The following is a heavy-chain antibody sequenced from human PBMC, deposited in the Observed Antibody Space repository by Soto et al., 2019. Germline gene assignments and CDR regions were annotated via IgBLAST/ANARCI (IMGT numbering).Heavy chain of an antibody. CDR1: GFTFSSYR. CDR2: ISSSSSSI. CDR3: AREVGGYGDYDY. V-gene: IGHV3-48*01. D-gene: IGHD4-17*01. J-gene: IGHJ4*02. Sequence: EVQLVESGGGLVQPGGSLRLSCAASGFTFSSYRMSWVRQAPGKGLEWVSYISSSSSSISYEDSVKGRFTISRDNAKKLLYLQMNSLRAGDTAVYYCAREVGGYGDYDYWGQGTLVTVSS.